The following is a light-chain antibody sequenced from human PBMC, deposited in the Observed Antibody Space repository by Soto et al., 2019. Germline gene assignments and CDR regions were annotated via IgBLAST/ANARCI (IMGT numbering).Light chain of an antibody. CDR1: LPIINY. CDR3: TTYNGAPVN. J-gene: IGKJ4*01. V-gene: IGKV1-27*01. CDR2: AAS. Sequence: MRRTRSPSSLSTYIGDRVTITCRASLPIINYLAWYQQKPGKIPNLLIYAASTLQAGVPSRFSGSGTGTDFTITISSLQPEDVADSYCTTYNGAPVNSGGGSKVDIK.